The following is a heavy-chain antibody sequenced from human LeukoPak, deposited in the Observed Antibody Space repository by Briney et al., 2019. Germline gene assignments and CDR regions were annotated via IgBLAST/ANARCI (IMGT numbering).Heavy chain of an antibody. CDR1: GFTFSSYS. CDR3: ARDARERYFDY. D-gene: IGHD1-1*01. J-gene: IGHJ4*02. V-gene: IGHV3-21*04. CDR2: ISSSSSYI. Sequence: GGSLRLSCAASGFTFSSYSMNWVRQAPGKGLEWVSSISSSSSYIYYADSVKGRFTISRDNSKNTLYLQMNSLRAEDTAVYYCARDARERYFDYWGQGTLVTVSS.